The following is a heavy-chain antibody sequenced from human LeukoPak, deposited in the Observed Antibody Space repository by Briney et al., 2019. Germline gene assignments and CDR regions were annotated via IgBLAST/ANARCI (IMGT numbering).Heavy chain of an antibody. Sequence: GGSLRLSCAASGFTFSSYEMNWVRQAPGKGLEWVSYISSSGSTIYYADSVKGRFTISRDNSKNTLYLQMNSLRAEDTALYYCVKDLSGWYERYYFDYWGQGTLVTVSS. V-gene: IGHV3-48*03. D-gene: IGHD6-19*01. CDR1: GFTFSSYE. CDR2: ISSSGSTI. J-gene: IGHJ4*02. CDR3: VKDLSGWYERYYFDY.